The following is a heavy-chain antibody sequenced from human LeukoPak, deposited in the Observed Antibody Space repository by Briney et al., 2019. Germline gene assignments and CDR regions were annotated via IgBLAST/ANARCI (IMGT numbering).Heavy chain of an antibody. Sequence: GGSLRLSCAASGFTFSSYAMHWVRQAPGKGLEWVAVISYDGSNKYYADSVKGRFTISRGNSKNTLYLQMNSLRAEDTAVYYCARGPSSSSPFDYWGQGTLVTVSS. CDR2: ISYDGSNK. J-gene: IGHJ4*02. CDR3: ARGPSSSSPFDY. D-gene: IGHD6-6*01. CDR1: GFTFSSYA. V-gene: IGHV3-30*01.